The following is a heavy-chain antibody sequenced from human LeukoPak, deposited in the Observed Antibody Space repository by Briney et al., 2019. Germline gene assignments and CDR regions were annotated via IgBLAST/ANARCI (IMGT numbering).Heavy chain of an antibody. J-gene: IGHJ4*02. CDR2: IKQDGTEK. V-gene: IGHV3-7*04. CDR1: GFTFTSYW. D-gene: IGHD3-3*01. CDR3: ARVNTIFGVVMRYFDY. Sequence: GGSLRLSCAASGFTFTSYWMSWVRQAPGKGLEWVANIKQDGTEKYYVDSVKGRFTIPRDNAKNSLYLQMNSLRAEDTAVYYCARVNTIFGVVMRYFDYWGQGTLVTVSS.